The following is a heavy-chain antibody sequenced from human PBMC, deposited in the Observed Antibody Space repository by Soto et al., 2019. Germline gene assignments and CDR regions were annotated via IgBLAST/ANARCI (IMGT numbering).Heavy chain of an antibody. Sequence: QGQLVQSGAEMKKPGASVKVFCKASGYTFTRYGINWVRQAPGQGLEWMGWISGYNGNTNYAQKVQDRLIMTTDTSPGTAYMELTSLRSDDTAVYYCARGDDGDQREGYYFDYWGQGTLVTVSS. CDR1: GYTFTRYG. V-gene: IGHV1-18*01. J-gene: IGHJ4*02. D-gene: IGHD4-17*01. CDR2: ISGYNGNT. CDR3: ARGDDGDQREGYYFDY.